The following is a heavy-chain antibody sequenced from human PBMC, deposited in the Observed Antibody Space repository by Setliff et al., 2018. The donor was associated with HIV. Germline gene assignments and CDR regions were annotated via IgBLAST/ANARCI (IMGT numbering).Heavy chain of an antibody. CDR3: ARLSYYNSDFDY. J-gene: IGHJ4*02. V-gene: IGHV5-51*01. CDR2: IYPGDSDT. D-gene: IGHD3-10*01. CDR1: GYTFTTYW. Sequence: PGESLTISCKGSGYTFTTYWIGWVRQMPGKGLEWMGIIYPGDSDTRYSPSFQGQVTISADKSVTTAYLQWGSLKASDTAMYYCARLSYYNSDFDYWGQGTLVTVSS.